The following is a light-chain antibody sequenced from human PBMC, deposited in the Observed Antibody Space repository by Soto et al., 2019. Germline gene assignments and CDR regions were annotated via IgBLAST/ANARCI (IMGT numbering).Light chain of an antibody. V-gene: IGKV3-15*01. Sequence: EIAISLTPDTLSVSPGGRATLSCRPSQSISGTLAWYQQKPGQAPRLLIHGASTRAPGFPARFSGSGSGTEFTLTISSLQSEDFAVYYCQQFNIWPWTFGQGTKVDI. J-gene: IGKJ1*01. CDR2: GAS. CDR3: QQFNIWPWT. CDR1: QSISGT.